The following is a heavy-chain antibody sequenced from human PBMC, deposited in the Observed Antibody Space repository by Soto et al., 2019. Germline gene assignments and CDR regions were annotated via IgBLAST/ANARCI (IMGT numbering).Heavy chain of an antibody. CDR2: INIGNGGT. V-gene: IGHV1-3*04. Sequence: ASVKVSCKASGYPFTPYPIHWVRQAPGQGLEWVGWINIGNGGTQYSQRFQDRVTITRDTSATTVYMEMSSLTSEDTAVYYCAREPLSGGRCYVNWFDPWGQGTLVTVSS. CDR1: GYPFTPYP. J-gene: IGHJ5*02. D-gene: IGHD2-15*01. CDR3: AREPLSGGRCYVNWFDP.